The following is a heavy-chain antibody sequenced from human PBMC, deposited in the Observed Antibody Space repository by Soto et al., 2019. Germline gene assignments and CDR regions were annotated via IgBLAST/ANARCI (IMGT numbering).Heavy chain of an antibody. Sequence: PSETLSLTCIVSGGSISSYSWNWIRQSPGKGLEWIGKVSYSGSPNYNPSLKSRVIISVDTSKNQFSLRLSSVTATDTAVYYCAGGHVGGHDPDYWGQGTLVTVSS. CDR3: AGGHVGGHDPDY. CDR1: GGSISSYS. V-gene: IGHV4-59*01. J-gene: IGHJ4*02. D-gene: IGHD5-12*01. CDR2: VSYSGSP.